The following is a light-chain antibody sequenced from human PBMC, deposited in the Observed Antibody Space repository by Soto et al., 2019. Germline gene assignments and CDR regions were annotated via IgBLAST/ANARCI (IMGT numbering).Light chain of an antibody. CDR1: SGHSSYA. CDR2: LNSDGSH. J-gene: IGLJ1*01. CDR3: QTWGTGIHYV. Sequence: QLVLTQSPSASASLGASVKLTCTLSSGHSSYAIAWHQQQPEKGPRYLMKLNSDGSHSKGDGIPDRFSGSSSGAERYLTIHSLQSEDGAGYYCQTWGTGIHYVFGTGTKVTVL. V-gene: IGLV4-69*01.